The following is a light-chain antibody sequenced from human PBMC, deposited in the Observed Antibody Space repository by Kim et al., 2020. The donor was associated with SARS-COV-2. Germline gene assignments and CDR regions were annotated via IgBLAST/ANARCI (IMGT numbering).Light chain of an antibody. J-gene: IGKJ2*01. Sequence: GKRATLSCRARQTVSSSYLVWYEHKTGQAPRLIIYSGSSRATGIPERFSGSGSGTDVTLTISRLEPEDFAVYYCQHYGTSPPYTFGQGTKLEI. V-gene: IGKV3-20*01. CDR3: QHYGTSPPYT. CDR2: SGS. CDR1: QTVSSSY.